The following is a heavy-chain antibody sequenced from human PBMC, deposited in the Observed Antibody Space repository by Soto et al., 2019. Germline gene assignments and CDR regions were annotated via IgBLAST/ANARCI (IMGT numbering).Heavy chain of an antibody. CDR1: GFTFSSYS. D-gene: IGHD3-3*01. V-gene: IGHV3-48*02. CDR2: ISSSSSTI. J-gene: IGHJ4*02. CDR3: ARDRDSRALYYDFWLQPYFDY. Sequence: SLRLSCAASGFTFSSYSMNWVRHAPGKGLEWVSYISSSSSTIYYADSVKGRFTISRDNAKNSLYLQMNSLRDEDTAVYYCARDRDSRALYYDFWLQPYFDYWGQGTLVAVSS.